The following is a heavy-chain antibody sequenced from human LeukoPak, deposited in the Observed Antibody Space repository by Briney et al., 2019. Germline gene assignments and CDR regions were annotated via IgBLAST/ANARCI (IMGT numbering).Heavy chain of an antibody. CDR2: INHSGST. J-gene: IGHJ4*02. CDR3: ARFCRDYDSSGYYTFDY. Sequence: SETLSLTCAVYGGSFSGYYWSWIRQPPGKGLEWIGEINHSGSTYYNPSLKSRVTISVDTSKNQFSLKLSSVTAADTAVYYCARFCRDYDSSGYYTFDYWGQGTLVTVSS. CDR1: GGSFSGYY. V-gene: IGHV4-34*01. D-gene: IGHD3-22*01.